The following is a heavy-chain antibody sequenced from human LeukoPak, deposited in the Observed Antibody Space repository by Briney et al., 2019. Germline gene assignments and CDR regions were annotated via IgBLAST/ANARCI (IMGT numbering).Heavy chain of an antibody. D-gene: IGHD3-22*01. V-gene: IGHV4-59*08. CDR3: ASLGYYYDSSGYFWFDP. Sequence: SETLSLTCTVSGGSISSYYRSWIRQPPGKGLEWIGYIYYSGSTNYNPSLKSRVTISVDTSKNQFSLKLSSVTAADTAVYYCASLGYYYDSSGYFWFDPWGQGTLVTVSS. CDR1: GGSISSYY. CDR2: IYYSGST. J-gene: IGHJ5*02.